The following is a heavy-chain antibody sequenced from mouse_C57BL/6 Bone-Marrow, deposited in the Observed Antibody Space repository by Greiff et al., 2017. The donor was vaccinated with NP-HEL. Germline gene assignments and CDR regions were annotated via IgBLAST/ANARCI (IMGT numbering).Heavy chain of an antibody. CDR2: IDPSDSET. V-gene: IGHV1-52*01. D-gene: IGHD2-3*01. Sequence: QVQLQQPGAELVRPGSSVKLSCKASGYTFTSYWMHWVKQRPIQGLEWIGNIDPSDSETHYNQKFKDKATLTVDKSSSTAYMQLSSLTSEDAAVYYCARDVYYPYAMDYWGQGTSVTVSS. CDR1: GYTFTSYW. J-gene: IGHJ4*01. CDR3: ARDVYYPYAMDY.